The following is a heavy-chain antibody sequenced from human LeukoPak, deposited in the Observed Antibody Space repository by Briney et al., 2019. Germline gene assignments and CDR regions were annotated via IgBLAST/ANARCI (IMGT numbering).Heavy chain of an antibody. CDR1: GGSISSGGYY. J-gene: IGHJ4*02. CDR3: ARGYSSGWYVY. D-gene: IGHD6-19*01. CDR2: IYYSGST. V-gene: IGHV4-61*08. Sequence: PSETLSLTCTVSGGSISSGGYYWSWIRQPPGKGLEWIGYIYYSGSTNYNPFLKSRVTISVDTSKNQFSLKLSSVTAADTAVYYCARGYSSGWYVYWGQGTLVTVSS.